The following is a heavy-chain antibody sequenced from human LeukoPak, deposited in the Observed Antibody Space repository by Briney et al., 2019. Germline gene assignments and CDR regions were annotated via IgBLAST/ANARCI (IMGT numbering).Heavy chain of an antibody. CDR1: GYTFTSYG. D-gene: IGHD1-26*01. CDR3: AREAPPLGLDKWEPPFDY. Sequence: GASVKVSCKASGYTFTSYGISWVRQAPGQGLEWMGWISAYNGNTNYAQKLQGRVTMTTDTPTSTAYMELRSLRSDDTAVYYCAREAPPLGLDKWEPPFDYWGQGTLVTVSS. V-gene: IGHV1-18*01. J-gene: IGHJ4*02. CDR2: ISAYNGNT.